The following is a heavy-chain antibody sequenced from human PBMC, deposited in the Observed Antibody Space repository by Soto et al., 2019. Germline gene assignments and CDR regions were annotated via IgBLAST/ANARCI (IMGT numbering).Heavy chain of an antibody. Sequence: SETLSLTCTVSGGSISSGGYYWSWIRQHPGKGLEWIGYIYYSGSTYYNPSLKSRVTISVDTSKNQFSLKLSSVTAADTAVYYCARSSIKPQVFMYLLDSWSQGSLVIVSS. V-gene: IGHV4-31*03. CDR1: GGSISSGGYY. CDR2: IYYSGST. J-gene: IGHJ4*02. CDR3: ARSSIKPQVFMYLLDS. D-gene: IGHD3-3*01.